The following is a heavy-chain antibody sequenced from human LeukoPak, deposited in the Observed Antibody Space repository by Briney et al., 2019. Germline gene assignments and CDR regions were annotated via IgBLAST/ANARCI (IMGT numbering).Heavy chain of an antibody. CDR3: ARAYYYDSSGYYTNWFDP. V-gene: IGHV4-30-4*08. CDR1: GGSISSGDYY. J-gene: IGHJ5*02. D-gene: IGHD3-22*01. CDR2: IYYSGST. Sequence: SETLSLTCTVSGGSISSGDYYWSWIRQPPGKGLEWIGYIYYSGSTYYNPSLKSRVTISVDTSKDQFSLKLSSVTAADTAVYYCARAYYYDSSGYYTNWFDPWGQGTLVTVSS.